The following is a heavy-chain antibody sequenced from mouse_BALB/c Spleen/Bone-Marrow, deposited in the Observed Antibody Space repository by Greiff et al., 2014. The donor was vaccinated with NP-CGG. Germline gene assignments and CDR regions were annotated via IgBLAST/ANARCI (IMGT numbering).Heavy chain of an antibody. CDR3: AKHDTTVVLDY. D-gene: IGHD1-1*01. CDR2: IWGGGIT. CDR1: GFSLTDYG. J-gene: IGHJ2*01. Sequence: QVQLKDSGPGLVAPSQSLSITRTVSGFSLTDYGVSWIRQPPGKGLEWLGVIWGGGITYYNSTLKSRLSISKDNSKSQVFLKMNSLQTDDTAMYYCAKHDTTVVLDYWGQGTTLTVSS. V-gene: IGHV2-6-5*01.